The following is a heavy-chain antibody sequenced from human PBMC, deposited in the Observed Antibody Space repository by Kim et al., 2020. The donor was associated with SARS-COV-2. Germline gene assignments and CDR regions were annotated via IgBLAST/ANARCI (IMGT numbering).Heavy chain of an antibody. CDR2: IYYTGRT. CDR3: ARHRGGGIGAIDY. V-gene: IGHV4-39*01. J-gene: IGHJ4*02. CDR1: GGSISSSYY. D-gene: IGHD1-26*01. Sequence: SETLSLTCTVSGGSISSSYYWGCIRQSLGKGLEWIGSIYYTGRTDYSPSLKSRVTISVDTSKNQFSLWLNSVTAADTAIYYCARHRGGGIGAIDYWGQGTLVTVSS.